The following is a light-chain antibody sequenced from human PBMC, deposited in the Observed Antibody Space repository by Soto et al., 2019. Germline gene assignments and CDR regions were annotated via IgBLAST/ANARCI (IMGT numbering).Light chain of an antibody. CDR1: QSVRSN. J-gene: IGKJ5*01. V-gene: IGKV3-20*01. Sequence: EIVLTQSPATLSLSPGERATLSCRASQSVRSNLAWYQQKPGQAPRLLIYGASTRATGIPDRFSGSGSGTHFTLTISRLEPGDFAVYYCQHFGGTTFTFGQGTRLEI. CDR2: GAS. CDR3: QHFGGTTFT.